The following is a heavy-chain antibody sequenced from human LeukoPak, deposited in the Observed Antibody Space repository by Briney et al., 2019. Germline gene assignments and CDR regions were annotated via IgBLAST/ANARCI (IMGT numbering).Heavy chain of an antibody. CDR2: ISAYNGNT. CDR3: ARWDRTNNWFDP. CDR1: GYTFTIYG. Sequence: GASVKVSCKASGYTFTIYGISWVRQAPGQGLEWMGWISAYNGNTNYAQKLQGRVTMTTDTSTSTAYMELRSLRSDDTAVCYCARWDRTNNWFDPWGQGTLVTVSS. D-gene: IGHD1-14*01. J-gene: IGHJ5*02. V-gene: IGHV1-18*01.